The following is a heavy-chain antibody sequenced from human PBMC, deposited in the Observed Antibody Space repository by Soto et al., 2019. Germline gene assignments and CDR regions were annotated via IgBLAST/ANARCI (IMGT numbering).Heavy chain of an antibody. J-gene: IGHJ4*02. V-gene: IGHV4-59*01. Sequence: PSETLSLTCTVSGGSINSNYWSWIRQPPGKGLQWIGHIYYSRNTYYNPSLKSRVTISVSTSKNQYSLKLTSVTAADTAVFYCARVFGNFRSGYHVDYCGQGTLDTVSS. CDR1: GGSINSNY. CDR2: IYYSRNT. D-gene: IGHD3-3*01. CDR3: ARVFGNFRSGYHVDY.